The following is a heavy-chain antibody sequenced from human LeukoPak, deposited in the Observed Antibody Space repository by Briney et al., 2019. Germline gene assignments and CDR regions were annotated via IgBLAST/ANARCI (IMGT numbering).Heavy chain of an antibody. CDR3: AKEVRTSGRAGIFGY. CDR1: TLTFSNSV. Sequence: TGGSLRLSCVPSTLTFSNSVMHWVRQAPGKGLEWVSGISIDGNGKYYADSVRGRITISRDNSKNTLYLEMNSLSAEDTAVYYCAKEVRTSGRAGIFGYWGQGTLVTVSS. J-gene: IGHJ4*02. CDR2: ISIDGNGK. D-gene: IGHD2-2*01. V-gene: IGHV3-30*04.